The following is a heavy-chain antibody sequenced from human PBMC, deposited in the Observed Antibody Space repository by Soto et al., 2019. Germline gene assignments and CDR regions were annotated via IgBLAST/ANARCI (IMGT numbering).Heavy chain of an antibody. CDR3: ARRSIAPAGTRYYGMDV. Sequence: QVQLQESGPGLVKPSETLSLTCTVSGGSISSYYWSWIRQPPGKGLEWNGYIYYSGSTNYNPSLKSRVTISVDTSKNQFSLKLSSVTAADTAVYYCARRSIAPAGTRYYGMDVWGQGTTVTVSS. CDR1: GGSISSYY. V-gene: IGHV4-59*08. CDR2: IYYSGST. D-gene: IGHD6-13*01. J-gene: IGHJ6*02.